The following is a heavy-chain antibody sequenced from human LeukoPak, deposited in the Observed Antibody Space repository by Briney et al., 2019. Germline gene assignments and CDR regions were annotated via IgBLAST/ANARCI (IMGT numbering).Heavy chain of an antibody. CDR3: AKDVTMIVVVTLGY. CDR2: TWSDGSKE. V-gene: IGHV3-33*06. D-gene: IGHD3-22*01. Sequence: GGSLRLSCAAPGFTFSNYGMHWVRQAPGKGLEWVALTWSDGSKEYYADSVKGRFTISRDNSKNTLYLQMNSLRAEDTAVYYCAKDVTMIVVVTLGYWGQGTLVTVSS. J-gene: IGHJ4*02. CDR1: GFTFSNYG.